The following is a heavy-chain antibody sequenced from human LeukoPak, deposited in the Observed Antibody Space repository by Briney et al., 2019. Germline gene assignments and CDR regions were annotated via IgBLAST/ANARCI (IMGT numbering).Heavy chain of an antibody. CDR1: GGSISSGGYY. CDR2: IYHSGST. CDR3: ARARTVTTPWDY. Sequence: SQTLSLTCTVSGGSISSGGYYWSWIRQPPGKGLEWIGYIYHSGSTYYNPSLKSRVTISVDRSKDQFSLKLSSVTAADTAVYYCARARTVTTPWDYWGQGTLVTVSS. V-gene: IGHV4-30-2*01. J-gene: IGHJ4*02. D-gene: IGHD4-11*01.